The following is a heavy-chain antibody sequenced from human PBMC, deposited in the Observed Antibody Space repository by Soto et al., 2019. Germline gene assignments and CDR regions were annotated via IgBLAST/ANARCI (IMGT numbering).Heavy chain of an antibody. CDR2: ISGSGGST. Sequence: GGSLRLSCAASGFTFSSYAMSWVRQAPGKGLEWVSAISGSGGSTYYADSVKGRFTISRDNSKNTLYLQMNSLRAEDKAVYYCAKAPYCGSDCYYYYYMDVWGKGTTVTVSS. J-gene: IGHJ6*03. CDR3: AKAPYCGSDCYYYYYMDV. CDR1: GFTFSSYA. D-gene: IGHD2-21*01. V-gene: IGHV3-23*01.